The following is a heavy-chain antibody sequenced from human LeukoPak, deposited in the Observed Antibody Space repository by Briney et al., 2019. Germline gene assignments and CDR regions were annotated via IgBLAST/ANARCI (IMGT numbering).Heavy chain of an antibody. CDR1: GYTFTSYG. V-gene: IGHV1-18*01. J-gene: IGHJ3*02. D-gene: IGHD3-16*01. Sequence: ASVKVSCKASGYTFTSYGISWVRQAPGQGLEWMGWISAYNGNTNYAQKLQGRGTMTTDTSTSTAYMELRSLRSDDTAVYYCAGHSRDYDYVWGSYWAFDIWGQGTVVTVSS. CDR2: ISAYNGNT. CDR3: AGHSRDYDYVWGSYWAFDI.